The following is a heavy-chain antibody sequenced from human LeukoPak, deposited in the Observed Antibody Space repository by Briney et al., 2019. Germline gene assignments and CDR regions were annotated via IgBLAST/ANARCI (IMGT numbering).Heavy chain of an antibody. V-gene: IGHV5-51*01. D-gene: IGHD1-26*01. J-gene: IGHJ6*03. CDR1: GYSFTNYW. Sequence: GESLKISCKGFGYSFTNYWIGWVRQMPGKGLEWMGIIFPGDSDTRYSPSFQGQVTISADKSINTAYLQWSSLKASDTAMYYCARQASRERYMDVWGKGTTVTVSS. CDR3: ARQASRERYMDV. CDR2: IFPGDSDT.